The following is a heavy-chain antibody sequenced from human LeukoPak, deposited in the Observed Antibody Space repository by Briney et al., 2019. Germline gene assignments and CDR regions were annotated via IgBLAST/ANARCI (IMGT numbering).Heavy chain of an antibody. Sequence: GASVKVSCKASGYTFTGYYMHWVRQAPGQGLEWMGRINPNSGGTNYAQKFQGRVTMTRDTSISTAYMELSRLRSDDTAVYYCARGRIHYDPYPLFDYWGQGTLVTVSS. CDR1: GYTFTGYY. CDR3: ARGRIHYDPYPLFDY. CDR2: INPNSGGT. V-gene: IGHV1-2*06. D-gene: IGHD3-3*01. J-gene: IGHJ4*02.